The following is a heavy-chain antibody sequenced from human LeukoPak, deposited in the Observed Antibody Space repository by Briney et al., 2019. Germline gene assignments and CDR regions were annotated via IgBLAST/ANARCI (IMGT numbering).Heavy chain of an antibody. CDR1: GGSISSGGYS. CDR2: IYHSGST. Sequence: SETLSLTCAVSGGSISSGGYSWGWIRQPPGKGLEWIGYIYHSGSTYYNPSLKSRVTISVDTSKNQFSLRLSSVTAADTAVYFCVRDRELTYWGQGTLVTVSS. CDR3: VRDRELTY. D-gene: IGHD3-10*01. V-gene: IGHV4-30-2*02. J-gene: IGHJ4*02.